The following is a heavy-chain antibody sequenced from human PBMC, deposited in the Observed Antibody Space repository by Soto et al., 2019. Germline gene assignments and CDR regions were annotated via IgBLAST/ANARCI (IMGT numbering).Heavy chain of an antibody. CDR2: INHSGST. CDR3: ARGNYFLYSSGWFRTRYFDL. D-gene: IGHD6-19*01. J-gene: IGHJ2*01. CDR1: GGSFSGYY. V-gene: IGHV4-34*01. Sequence: QVQLQQWGAGLLKPSETLSLTCAVYGGSFSGYYWSWIRQPPGKGLEWIGEINHSGSTNYNPSLKSRVTISVDTSKNQFSLKLSSVTATDTAVYYCARGNYFLYSSGWFRTRYFDLWGRGTLVTVSS.